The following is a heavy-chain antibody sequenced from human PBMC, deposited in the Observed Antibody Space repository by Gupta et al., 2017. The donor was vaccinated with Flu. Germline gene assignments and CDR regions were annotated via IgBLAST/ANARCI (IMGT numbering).Heavy chain of an antibody. D-gene: IGHD2-21*02. CDR1: AFTFSSYE. J-gene: IGHJ3*02. CDR3: ARGVVTPGNAFDI. Sequence: EVQLVESGGGLVQPGGSLRLSCAASAFTFSSYEMHWVRQAPGKGLEWVSYISSSGSTIYYADSVKGRFTISRDNAKNSLYLQMNSLRAEDTAVYYCARGVVTPGNAFDIWGQGTMVTGSS. V-gene: IGHV3-48*03. CDR2: ISSSGSTI.